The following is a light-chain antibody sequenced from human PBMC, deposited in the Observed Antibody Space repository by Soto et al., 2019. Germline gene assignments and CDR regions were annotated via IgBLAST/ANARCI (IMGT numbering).Light chain of an antibody. V-gene: IGLV3-21*02. Sequence: SYELTQPPSVSVAPGQTATVTCGGTNVGSKSVHWYQQKPRQAPVLVVYDDSDRPSGIPERFSGSNSGNTATLTISRVEAGDEADYYCQVWDTTSDQGVFGTGTKLTVL. J-gene: IGLJ1*01. CDR2: DDS. CDR1: NVGSKS. CDR3: QVWDTTSDQGV.